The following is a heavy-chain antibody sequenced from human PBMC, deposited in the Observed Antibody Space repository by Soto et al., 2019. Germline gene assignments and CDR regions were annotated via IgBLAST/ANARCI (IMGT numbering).Heavy chain of an antibody. Sequence: SVKVSCKASGGTFSSYAISWVRQAPGQGLEWMGGIIPIFGTANYAQKFQGRVTITADESTSTAYMELSSLRSEDTAVYYCSIVVVVAATRAWPNFDYWGQGTLVTVSS. D-gene: IGHD2-15*01. CDR1: GGTFSSYA. CDR2: IIPIFGTA. J-gene: IGHJ4*02. V-gene: IGHV1-69*13. CDR3: SIVVVVAATRAWPNFDY.